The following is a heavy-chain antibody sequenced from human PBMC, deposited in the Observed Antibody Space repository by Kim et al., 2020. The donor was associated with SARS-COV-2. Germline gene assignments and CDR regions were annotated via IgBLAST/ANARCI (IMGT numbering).Heavy chain of an antibody. CDR2: IYYSGST. CDR1: GGSISSGGYY. D-gene: IGHD4-17*01. V-gene: IGHV4-31*03. CDR3: AREGSIAGVPMTTVTHNWFDP. Sequence: SETLSLTCTVSGGSISSGGYYWSWIRPRPGKGREWIGYIYYSGSTYYNPSLRSRVTISVDTTKNQFSLKLSSVTAADTAVYYCAREGSIAGVPMTTVTHNWFDPWGQGTLGTVSS. J-gene: IGHJ5*02.